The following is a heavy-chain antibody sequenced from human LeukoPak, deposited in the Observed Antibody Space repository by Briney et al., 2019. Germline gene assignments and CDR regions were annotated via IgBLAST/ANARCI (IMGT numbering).Heavy chain of an antibody. V-gene: IGHV1-2*02. CDR1: GYTFTGYY. J-gene: IGHJ4*02. CDR3: ARGHWRGLSTPPWDY. Sequence: GASVKVSCKASGYTFTGYYMHCVRQAPGQGLEWMGWINPNSGATNYAQKFQGRVTMTRDTSISTAYMELSRLRSDDTAMYYCARGHWRGLSTPPWDYWGQGTLVTVSS. D-gene: IGHD3-16*01. CDR2: INPNSGAT.